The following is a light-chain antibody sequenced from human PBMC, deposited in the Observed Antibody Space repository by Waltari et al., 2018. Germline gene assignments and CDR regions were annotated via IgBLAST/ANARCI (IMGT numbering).Light chain of an antibody. CDR3: CSYTSASTLGV. V-gene: IGLV2-14*03. J-gene: IGLJ3*02. Sequence: QSALTQPASVSGSPGQSITISCTGTSRDIGGYVYVSWYQQYPGKAPKLIIYDVISRPSVVSNLFSGSKSCNTASLTISGLQAEDEANYYCCSYTSASTLGVFGGGTKLTVL. CDR2: DVI. CDR1: SRDIGGYVY.